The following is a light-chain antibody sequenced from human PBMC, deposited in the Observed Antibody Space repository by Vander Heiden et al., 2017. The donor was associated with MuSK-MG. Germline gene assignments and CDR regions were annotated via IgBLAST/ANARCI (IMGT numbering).Light chain of an antibody. CDR1: QSVSSY. J-gene: IGKJ4*01. V-gene: IGKV3-11*01. Sequence: EIVLTQSPATLSLSPGERATLSCRASQSVSSYLAWYQQKPGQAPRLLIYDVSNRATDIPARFSGSGSGTDFTLTISSLEPEEFAVYYCQQRSNWSPTFGGGTKVKIK. CDR3: QQRSNWSPT. CDR2: DVS.